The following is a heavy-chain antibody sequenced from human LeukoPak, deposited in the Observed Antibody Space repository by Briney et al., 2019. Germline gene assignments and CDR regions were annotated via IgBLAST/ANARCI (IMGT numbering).Heavy chain of an antibody. CDR2: LYGGGST. J-gene: IGHJ4*02. D-gene: IGHD3-16*01. V-gene: IGHV3-53*01. Sequence: GVSLRLSCAASGFTVSSNYMSWVRQAPGKGLEWVSVLYGGGSTYYADSVKGRFTISRDNSKNTLYLQMNSLRAEDTAVYYCARSPSGEPTNWGQGTLVTVSS. CDR1: GFTVSSNY. CDR3: ARSPSGEPTN.